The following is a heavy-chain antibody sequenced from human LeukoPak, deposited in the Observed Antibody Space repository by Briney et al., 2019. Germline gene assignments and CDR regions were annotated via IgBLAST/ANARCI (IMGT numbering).Heavy chain of an antibody. J-gene: IGHJ4*02. CDR3: VQDNVGSGWPFDY. CDR2: IRYDGSNK. D-gene: IGHD6-19*01. CDR1: GFTFSRYG. Sequence: PGGSLRLSCAAPGFTFSRYGMHWVRQAPGKGLEWVAFIRYDGSNKDSADSVKGRFTISRDNSKNTLFLEMNSLRAEDTAVYYCVQDNVGSGWPFDYWGQGTLVTVSS. V-gene: IGHV3-30*02.